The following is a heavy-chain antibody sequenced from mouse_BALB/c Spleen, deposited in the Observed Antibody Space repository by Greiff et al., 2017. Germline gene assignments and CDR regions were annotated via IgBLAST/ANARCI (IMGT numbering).Heavy chain of an antibody. CDR1: GFTFSSYG. Sequence: EVQLVESGGDLVKPGGSLKLSCAASGFTFSSYGMSWVRQTPDKRLEWVATISSGGSYTYYPDSVKGRFTISRDNAKNTLYLQMSSLKSEDTAMYYCARHNSSGLRPYYYAMDYWGQGTSVTVSS. V-gene: IGHV5-6*01. D-gene: IGHD3-1*01. CDR3: ARHNSSGLRPYYYAMDY. CDR2: ISSGGSYT. J-gene: IGHJ4*01.